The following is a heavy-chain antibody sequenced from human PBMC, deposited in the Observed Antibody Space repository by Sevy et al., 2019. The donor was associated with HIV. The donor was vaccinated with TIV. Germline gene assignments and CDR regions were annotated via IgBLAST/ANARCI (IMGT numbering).Heavy chain of an antibody. Sequence: GGSLRLSCAASGFIFSDYNMGWIRQAPGKGLEWVSYISSTSTYTKYADSVKGRFTISRDNTKNSLFLQMNSLRAEDTAVYYCARRPTSTGPLRFDYWGQGTLVTVSS. CDR2: ISSTSTYT. CDR3: ARRPTSTGPLRFDY. D-gene: IGHD2-8*02. CDR1: GFIFSDYN. J-gene: IGHJ4*02. V-gene: IGHV3-11*06.